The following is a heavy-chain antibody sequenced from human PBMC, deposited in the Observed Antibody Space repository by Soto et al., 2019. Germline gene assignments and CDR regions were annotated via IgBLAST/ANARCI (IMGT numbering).Heavy chain of an antibody. CDR2: ISGGGEII. V-gene: IGHV3-11*01. J-gene: IGHJ4*02. CDR3: AADPYYYASGF. CDR1: GFIFSDLY. Sequence: GGSLRLSCAASGFIFSDLYMTWIRQAPGKGLEWLSYISGGGEIIHYADSVRGRFTVSRDNRRNLLYLQMSSLRAEDTAVYYCAADPYYYASGFWGQGTLVTVSS. D-gene: IGHD3-10*01.